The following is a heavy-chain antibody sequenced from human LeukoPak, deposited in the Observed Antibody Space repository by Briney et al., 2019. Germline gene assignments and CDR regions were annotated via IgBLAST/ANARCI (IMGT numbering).Heavy chain of an antibody. CDR3: ARLAIQLWLRNYYYMDV. J-gene: IGHJ6*03. CDR1: GGSISSSSYY. CDR2: IYYSGST. D-gene: IGHD5-18*01. V-gene: IGHV4-39*07. Sequence: SETLSLTCTVSGGSISSSSYYWGWIRQPPGKGLEWIGSIYYSGSTYYNPSLKSRVTISVDTSKNQFSLKLNSVTAADAAVYYCARLAIQLWLRNYYYMDVWGKGTTVTVSS.